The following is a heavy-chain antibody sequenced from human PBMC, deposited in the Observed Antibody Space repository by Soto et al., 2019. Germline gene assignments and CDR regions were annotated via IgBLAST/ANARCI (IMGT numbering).Heavy chain of an antibody. V-gene: IGHV3-49*03. J-gene: IGHJ6*02. CDR3: TRRSGAYYYGSRSSFICYYYGMDV. CDR2: IRSKAYGGTT. CDR1: GFTFGDYA. D-gene: IGHD3-10*01. Sequence: GGSLRLSCTAPGFTFGDYAMSWFRQAPGKGLEWVGFIRSKAYGGTTEYAASVKGRFTISRDDSKSIAYLQMNSLKTEDTAVYYCTRRSGAYYYGSRSSFICYYYGMDVWGQGTTVTVSS.